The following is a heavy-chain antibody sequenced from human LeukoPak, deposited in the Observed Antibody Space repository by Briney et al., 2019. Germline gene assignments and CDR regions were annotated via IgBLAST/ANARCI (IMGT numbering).Heavy chain of an antibody. J-gene: IGHJ4*02. CDR1: GFTFSSYW. CDR3: ARESYSSGWYYFDY. D-gene: IGHD6-19*01. Sequence: GGSLRLSCAASGFTFSSYWMHWVRQGPGKGLVWVSRINSDGSSTSYADPVKGRFTISRDNAKNTLYLQMNSLRAEDTAVYYCARESYSSGWYYFDYWGQGTLVTVSS. CDR2: INSDGSST. V-gene: IGHV3-74*01.